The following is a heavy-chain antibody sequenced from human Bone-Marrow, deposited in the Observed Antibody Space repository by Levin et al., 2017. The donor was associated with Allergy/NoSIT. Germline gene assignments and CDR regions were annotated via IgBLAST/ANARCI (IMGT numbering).Heavy chain of an antibody. J-gene: IGHJ4*02. CDR3: ARGSCTSTSCLDS. CDR1: EFTFSRHW. D-gene: IGHD2-2*01. Sequence: ASVKVSCAASEFTFSRHWMHWVRQAPGKGLVWVSHINTDGSNTNYADSVRGRFTISRDNAKSTLYLQMDSLRAEDTAVYYCARGSCTSTSCLDSWGQGTLVTVSS. V-gene: IGHV3-74*01. CDR2: INTDGSNT.